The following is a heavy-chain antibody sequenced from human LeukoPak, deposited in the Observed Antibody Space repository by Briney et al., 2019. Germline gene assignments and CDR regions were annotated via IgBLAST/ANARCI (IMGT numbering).Heavy chain of an antibody. J-gene: IGHJ4*02. Sequence: SVKVSCKASGGTFSSYAISWVRQAPGQGLEWMGGIIPIFGTANYAQKFQGRVTITTDESTSTAYMELSSLRSEDTAVYYCAGSRQWELRNKMFDYWGQGTLVTVSS. V-gene: IGHV1-69*05. CDR1: GGTFSSYA. CDR2: IIPIFGTA. D-gene: IGHD1-26*01. CDR3: AGSRQWELRNKMFDY.